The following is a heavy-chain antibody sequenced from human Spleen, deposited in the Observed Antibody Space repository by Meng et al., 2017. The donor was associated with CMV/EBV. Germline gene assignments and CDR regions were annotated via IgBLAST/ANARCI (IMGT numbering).Heavy chain of an antibody. V-gene: IGHV4-30-4*01. Sequence: VPLQESGPGLVEPSQTLSLTCVVSGGSMSSGNYYCSWSRQPPGKGLEWIGYIHNSGSAYYSPSLKSRVSISVDTSKNKFSLNLNFMTAADTAVYYCASFDHIPRRNFFDYWGQGTLVTVSS. J-gene: IGHJ4*02. CDR1: GGSMSSGNYY. CDR3: ASFDHIPRRNFFDY. CDR2: IHNSGSA. D-gene: IGHD2-21*01.